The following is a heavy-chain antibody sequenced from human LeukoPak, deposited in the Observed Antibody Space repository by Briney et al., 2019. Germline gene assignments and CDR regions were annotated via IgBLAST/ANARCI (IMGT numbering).Heavy chain of an antibody. Sequence: SETLSLTCTVSGGSISSYYWSWIRQPPGKGLEWIGYIYYSGSTNYNPSLKSRVTISVDTFKNQFSLKLNSVTAADTAIYYCTRGSRYCSSGSCYGWFDPWGQGTLVTVSS. CDR1: GGSISSYY. D-gene: IGHD2-15*01. CDR3: TRGSRYCSSGSCYGWFDP. J-gene: IGHJ5*02. CDR2: IYYSGST. V-gene: IGHV4-59*01.